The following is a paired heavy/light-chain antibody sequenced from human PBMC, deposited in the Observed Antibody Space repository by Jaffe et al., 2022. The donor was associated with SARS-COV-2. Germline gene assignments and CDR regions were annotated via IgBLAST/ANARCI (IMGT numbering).Heavy chain of an antibody. CDR3: ARDIAVAGTTYYYYGMDV. Sequence: QVQLVESGGGLVKPGGSLRLSCAASGFTFSDYYMSWIRQAPGKGLEWVSYISSSGSTIYYADSVKGRFTISRDNAKNSLYLQMNSLRAEDTAVYYCARDIAVAGTTYYYYGMDVWGQGTTVTVSS. CDR2: ISSSGSTI. D-gene: IGHD6-19*01. J-gene: IGHJ6*02. V-gene: IGHV3-11*01. CDR1: GFTFSDYY.
Light chain of an antibody. Sequence: DVVMTQSPLSLPVTLGQPASISCRSSQSLVYSDGNTYLNWFQQRPGQSPRRLIYKVSNRDSGVPDRFSGSGSGTDFTLKISRVEAEDVGVYYCMQGTHLPTFGQGTKVEIK. J-gene: IGKJ1*01. V-gene: IGKV2-30*01. CDR2: KVS. CDR3: MQGTHLPT. CDR1: QSLVYSDGNTY.